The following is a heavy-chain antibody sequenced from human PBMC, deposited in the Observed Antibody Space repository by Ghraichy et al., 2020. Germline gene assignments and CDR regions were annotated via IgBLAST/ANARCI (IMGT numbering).Heavy chain of an antibody. V-gene: IGHV4-59*08. CDR1: GGSTSSYY. Sequence: SQTLSLTCTVSGGSTSSYYWSWIRQPPGKGLEWIGYIYYSGSTNYNPSLKSRVTISVDTSKNQFSLKLSSVTAADTAVYYCARLGVRFDPNWFDPWGQGTLVTVSS. J-gene: IGHJ5*02. CDR2: IYYSGST. CDR3: ARLGVRFDPNWFDP. D-gene: IGHD3-3*01.